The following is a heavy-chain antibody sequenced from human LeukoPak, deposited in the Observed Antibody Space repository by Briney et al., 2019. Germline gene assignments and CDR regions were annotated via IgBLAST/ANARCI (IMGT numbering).Heavy chain of an antibody. D-gene: IGHD3-22*01. Sequence: GASVKVSCKASGYTFTGYYMHWVRQAPGQGLEWMGWINTNTGNPTYAQGFTGRFVFSLDTSVSTAYLQISSLKAEDTAVYYCARDHSSGYYALGYWGQGTLVTVSS. CDR3: ARDHSSGYYALGY. V-gene: IGHV7-4-1*02. J-gene: IGHJ4*02. CDR1: GYTFTGYY. CDR2: INTNTGNP.